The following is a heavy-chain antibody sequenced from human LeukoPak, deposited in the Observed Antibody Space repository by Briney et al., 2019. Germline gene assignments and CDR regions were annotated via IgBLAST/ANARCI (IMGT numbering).Heavy chain of an antibody. D-gene: IGHD2-15*01. V-gene: IGHV1-2*02. CDR1: GYTFTGYY. J-gene: IGHJ4*02. CDR3: ARPYCSGGSCHDYFDY. Sequence: GASVKVSCKASGYTFTGYYMHWVRQAPGQGLEWMGWINPKSGGTNYAQKFQGRVTMTRDTSISTAYMEMSRPRSDDMAVYYCARPYCSGGSCHDYFDYWGQGTLVTVSS. CDR2: INPKSGGT.